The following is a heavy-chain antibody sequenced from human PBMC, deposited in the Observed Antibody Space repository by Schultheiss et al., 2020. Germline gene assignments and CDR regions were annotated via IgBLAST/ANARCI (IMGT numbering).Heavy chain of an antibody. J-gene: IGHJ6*02. V-gene: IGHV4-38-2*02. CDR2: IYHSGST. D-gene: IGHD3-10*01. CDR3: ARDYSSYYYGSGSSGMDV. Sequence: SETLSLTCAVSGYSISSGYYWGWIRQPPGKGLEWIGSIYHSGSTYYNPSLKSRVTISVDTSKNQFSLKLSSVTAADTAVYYCARDYSSYYYGSGSSGMDVWGQGTTVTVSS. CDR1: GYSISSGYY.